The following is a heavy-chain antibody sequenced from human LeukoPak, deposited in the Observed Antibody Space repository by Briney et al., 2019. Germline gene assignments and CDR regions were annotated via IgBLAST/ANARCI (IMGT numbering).Heavy chain of an antibody. CDR3: AKVVTGYCSTTSCPFDS. Sequence: GGSLRLSCAASGFTFSTYGMDWVRQAPGKGLEWVAYIRYDGSNKNYADSVKGRFTISRDNSKNTLYLQMSSLRAEDTAVYYCAKVVTGYCSTTSCPFDSWGQGTLVTVSS. CDR2: IRYDGSNK. CDR1: GFTFSTYG. V-gene: IGHV3-30*02. J-gene: IGHJ4*02. D-gene: IGHD2-2*01.